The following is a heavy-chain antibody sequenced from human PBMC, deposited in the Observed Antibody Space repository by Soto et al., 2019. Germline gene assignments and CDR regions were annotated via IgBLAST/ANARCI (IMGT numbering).Heavy chain of an antibody. CDR3: ARDWGYDTLTPPKSSGY. D-gene: IGHD3-16*01. CDR1: GGTFSSYT. V-gene: IGHV1-69*04. J-gene: IGHJ4*02. CDR2: IIPILGIA. Sequence: ASVKVSCKASGGTFSSYTISWVRQAPGQGLEWMGRIIPILGIANYAQKFQGRVTITADKSTSTAYMELSSLRSEDTAVYYCARDWGYDTLTPPKSSGYWGQGTLVTVSS.